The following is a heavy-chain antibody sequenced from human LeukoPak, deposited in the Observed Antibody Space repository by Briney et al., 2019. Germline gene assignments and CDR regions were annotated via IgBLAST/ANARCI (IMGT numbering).Heavy chain of an antibody. CDR1: GFTFSSYE. CDR3: ARHLANVRWGVNPRWFDP. D-gene: IGHD3-10*02. V-gene: IGHV3-21*01. CDR2: ISSSGSYI. J-gene: IGHJ5*02. Sequence: GGSLRLSCAASGFTFSSYEMNWVRQAPGKGLEWVSSISSSGSYIYYADSVKGRFTISRDNARKSLYLQMNSLRAEDTAVYYCARHLANVRWGVNPRWFDPWGQGTLVTVSS.